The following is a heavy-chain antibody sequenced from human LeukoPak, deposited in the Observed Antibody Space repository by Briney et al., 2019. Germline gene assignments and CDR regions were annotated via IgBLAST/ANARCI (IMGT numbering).Heavy chain of an antibody. Sequence: SVKVSCKASGGTFSSYAISWVRQAPGQGLEWMGGIIPIFGTANYAQKFQGRVTITADESTSTAYMELSSLRSEDAAVYYCARGFGELLFNYYYYYYMDVWGEGTTVTISS. CDR3: ARGFGELLFNYYYYYYMDV. CDR1: GGTFSSYA. CDR2: IIPIFGTA. D-gene: IGHD3-10*01. V-gene: IGHV1-69*13. J-gene: IGHJ6*03.